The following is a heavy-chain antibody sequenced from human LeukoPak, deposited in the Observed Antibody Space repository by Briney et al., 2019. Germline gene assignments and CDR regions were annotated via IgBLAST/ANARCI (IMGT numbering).Heavy chain of an antibody. D-gene: IGHD1-26*01. CDR2: ISAYNGNT. V-gene: IGHV1-18*04. Sequence: GASVKVSCKASGYTFTGYYMHWVRQAPGQGLEWMGWISAYNGNTNYAQKLQGRVTMTTDTSTSTAYMELRSLRSDDTAVYYCARDLFSWELLVEANWFDPWGQGTLVTVSS. CDR3: ARDLFSWELLVEANWFDP. J-gene: IGHJ5*02. CDR1: GYTFTGYY.